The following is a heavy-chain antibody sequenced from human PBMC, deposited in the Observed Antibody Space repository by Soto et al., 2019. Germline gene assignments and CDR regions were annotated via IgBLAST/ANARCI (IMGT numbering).Heavy chain of an antibody. Sequence: QVQLVQSGAEVKKPGASVKVSCKASGYTFTTYDINWVRQATGQGFEWMGWMNPNSGNTGYAQKLQGRVTMTRNTSISTADMELSSLRSEDTAMYYCAMYYYGSGSHSSWGQGTLIHVSS. D-gene: IGHD3-10*01. CDR1: GYTFTTYD. J-gene: IGHJ5*02. V-gene: IGHV1-8*01. CDR3: AMYYYGSGSHSS. CDR2: MNPNSGNT.